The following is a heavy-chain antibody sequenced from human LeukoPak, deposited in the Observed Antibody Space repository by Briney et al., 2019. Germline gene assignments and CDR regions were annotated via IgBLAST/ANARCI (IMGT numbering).Heavy chain of an antibody. D-gene: IGHD3-22*01. V-gene: IGHV4-59*01. CDR2: IYYSGST. Sequence: SETLSLTCTASGGSISTYYWSWIRQPPGRGLEWIGYIYYSGSTNYNPSLKSRVTMSLDTSKNQFSLNLSSVTTADTAVYYCARETYYYDATGYYQYGLDVWGQGTTVTVSS. CDR3: ARETYYYDATGYYQYGLDV. J-gene: IGHJ6*02. CDR1: GGSISTYY.